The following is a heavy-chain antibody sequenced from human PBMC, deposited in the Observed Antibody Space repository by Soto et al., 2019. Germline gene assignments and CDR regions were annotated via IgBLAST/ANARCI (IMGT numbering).Heavy chain of an antibody. V-gene: IGHV3-33*01. CDR2: IWYDGSNK. CDR3: ARDQSSSWTYYYYYGMDV. CDR1: GFTFSSYG. Sequence: QVQLVESGGGVVQRGRSLRLSCAASGFTFSSYGMHWVRQAPGKGLEWVAVIWYDGSNKYYADSVKGRFTISRDNSKNTLYLQMNSLRAEDTAVYYCARDQSSSWTYYYYYGMDVWGQGTTVTVSS. D-gene: IGHD6-13*01. J-gene: IGHJ6*02.